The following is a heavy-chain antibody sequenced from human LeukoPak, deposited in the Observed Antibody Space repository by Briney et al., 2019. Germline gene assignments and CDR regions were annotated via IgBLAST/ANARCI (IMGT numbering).Heavy chain of an antibody. CDR2: IYYSGST. J-gene: IGHJ4*02. V-gene: IGHV4-39*01. Sequence: SERLSPTSTLATPSPSSSCYDWGWPRGPPVKGLEWTGSIYYSGSTHYNPSLKRRVTISVDTSKNQFSLKLSSVTAADTAVYYCARHALIAAAGGESTKNYFDYWGQGTLVTVSS. D-gene: IGHD6-13*01. CDR3: ARHALIAAAGGESTKNYFDY. CDR1: TPSPSSSCYD.